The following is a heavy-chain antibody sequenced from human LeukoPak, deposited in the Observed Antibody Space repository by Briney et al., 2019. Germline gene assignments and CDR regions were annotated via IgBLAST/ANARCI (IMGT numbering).Heavy chain of an antibody. CDR3: AIHSGRELDFDY. CDR2: IYTSGST. CDR1: GGSISSGSYY. V-gene: IGHV4-61*02. Sequence: SETLSLTCTVSGGSISSGSYYWSWIRQPAGKGLEWIGRIYTSGSTNYNPSLKSRVTMSVDTSKNQFSLKLSSVTAADTAVYYCAIHSGRELDFDYWGQGTLVTVSS. J-gene: IGHJ4*02. D-gene: IGHD6-19*01.